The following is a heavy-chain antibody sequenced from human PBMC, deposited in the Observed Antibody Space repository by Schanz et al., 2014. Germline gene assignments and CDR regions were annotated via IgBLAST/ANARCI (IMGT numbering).Heavy chain of an antibody. CDR3: AKDHAGSDILTALGN. Sequence: EVKLVESGGGLVQPGRSLRLSCAGSGFSFSDYGMHWVRQAPGRGLEWVSGISGSGGSTYDADSVKGRFTISRDNSKNTLYLQMNSLRAEDTAVYYCAKDHAGSDILTALGNWGQGTLVTVSS. CDR1: GFSFSDYG. CDR2: ISGSGGST. V-gene: IGHV3-23*04. D-gene: IGHD3-9*01. J-gene: IGHJ4*02.